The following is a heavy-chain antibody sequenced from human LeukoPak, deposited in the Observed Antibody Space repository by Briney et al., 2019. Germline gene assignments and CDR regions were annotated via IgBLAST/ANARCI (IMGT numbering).Heavy chain of an antibody. J-gene: IGHJ6*02. CDR1: GCTFSSYA. CDR3: ARDGCHYDSSGCYYCDYYYYYGMDV. Sequence: ASVKVSCKASGCTFSSYAISWVRQAPGQGLEWMGRIIPILGIANYAQKFQGRVTITADKSTSTAYMELSSLRSEDTAVYYCARDGCHYDSSGCYYCDYYYYYGMDVWGQGTTVTVSS. V-gene: IGHV1-69*04. D-gene: IGHD3-22*01. CDR2: IIPILGIA.